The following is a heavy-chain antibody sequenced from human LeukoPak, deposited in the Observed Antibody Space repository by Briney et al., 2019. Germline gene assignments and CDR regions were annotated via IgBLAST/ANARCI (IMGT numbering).Heavy chain of an antibody. D-gene: IGHD1/OR15-1a*01. J-gene: IGHJ4*02. CDR1: GFTVSSNY. CDR2: IYSGGST. Sequence: GGSLRLSCAVSGFTVSSNYMSWVRQAPGKGLEWVSVIYSGGSTYYADSVKGRFTISRDNFKNTLYLQMNSLGAEDTAVYYCARDSQKTWNTLPNDYWGQGTLVTVSS. CDR3: ARDSQKTWNTLPNDY. V-gene: IGHV3-66*02.